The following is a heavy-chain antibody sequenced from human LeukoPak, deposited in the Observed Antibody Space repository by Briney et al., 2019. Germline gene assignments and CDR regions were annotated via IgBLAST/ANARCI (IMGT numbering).Heavy chain of an antibody. V-gene: IGHV4-39*07. J-gene: IGHJ4*02. CDR3: ATSSSWYHGGHYFDY. D-gene: IGHD6-13*01. Sequence: SETLSLTCSVSGGSISSYYWGWIRQPPGKGLEWIGSIYHSGSTYYNPSLKSRVTISVDTSKNQFSLKLSSVTAADTAVYYCATSSSWYHGGHYFDYWGQGTLVTVSS. CDR1: GGSISSYY. CDR2: IYHSGST.